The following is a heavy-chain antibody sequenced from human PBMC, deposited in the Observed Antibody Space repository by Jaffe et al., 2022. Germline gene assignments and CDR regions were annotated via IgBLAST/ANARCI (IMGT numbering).Heavy chain of an antibody. CDR2: ICFSGST. CDR1: GGSISSSTYY. D-gene: IGHD3-3*01. J-gene: IGHJ4*02. CDR3: ARQILGVVIKKYYFDY. V-gene: IGHV4-39*01. Sequence: QLQLQESGPGLVKPSETLSLTCTVSGGSISSSTYYWGWIRQPPGKGLEWIGSICFSGSTYYNPSLKSRVTISLDTSKNQFSLRLSSVTAADTAVYYCARQILGVVIKKYYFDYWGQGTLVTVSS.